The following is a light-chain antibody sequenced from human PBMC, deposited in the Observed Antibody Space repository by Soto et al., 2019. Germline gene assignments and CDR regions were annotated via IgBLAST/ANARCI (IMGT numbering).Light chain of an antibody. V-gene: IGKV1-39*01. CDR2: SAS. CDR1: QRINIY. Sequence: DIQMTQSPNSLSTSIGYIVTITCLAIQRINIYLNWYRQKPGKAPELLIYSASNLQSGVPSRFSGSGSGTDFTLTISGLQSEDFATYYCEQSFLLPTFGQGGRLEIK. J-gene: IGKJ5*01. CDR3: EQSFLLPT.